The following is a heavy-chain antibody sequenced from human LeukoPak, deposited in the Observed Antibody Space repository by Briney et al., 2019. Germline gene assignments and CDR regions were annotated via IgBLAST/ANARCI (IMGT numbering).Heavy chain of an antibody. CDR2: IYYSGST. J-gene: IGHJ6*02. CDR1: GGSISSSSYY. V-gene: IGHV4-39*01. Sequence: SETLSLTCTVSGGSISSSSYYWGWIRQPPGTGLEWIGSIYYSGSTYYNPSLKSRVTISVDTSKNQFSLKLSSVTAADTAVYYCAMVTPNYYYGMDVWGQGTTVTVSS. CDR3: AMVTPNYYYGMDV. D-gene: IGHD4-23*01.